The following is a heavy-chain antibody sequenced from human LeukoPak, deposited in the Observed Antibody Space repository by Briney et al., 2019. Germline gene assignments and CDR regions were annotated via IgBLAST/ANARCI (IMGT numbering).Heavy chain of an antibody. Sequence: SGGSLRLSCAASGFTFSSYAMNWVRLAPGRGLEWLANINPDGNEKYYVDSVKGRFAMSRDNAKNEVYLEMNSLRAEDTGVYYCSGRDSSRSPRAYWGQGTLVSVSS. CDR1: GFTFSSYA. D-gene: IGHD6-13*01. CDR2: INPDGNEK. CDR3: SGRDSSRSPRAY. J-gene: IGHJ4*02. V-gene: IGHV3-7*01.